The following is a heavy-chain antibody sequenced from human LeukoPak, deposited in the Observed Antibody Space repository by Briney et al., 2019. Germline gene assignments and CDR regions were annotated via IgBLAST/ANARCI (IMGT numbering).Heavy chain of an antibody. J-gene: IGHJ5*02. CDR2: IYYSGST. CDR3: ARLPGIAAAGPPFDP. D-gene: IGHD6-13*01. Sequence: SETLSLTCTVSGGSISSYYWGWIRQPPGKGLEWIGSIYYSGSTYYNPSLKSRVTISVDTSKNQFSLKLSSVTAADTAVYYCARLPGIAAAGPPFDPWGQGTLVTVSS. V-gene: IGHV4-39*01. CDR1: GGSISSYY.